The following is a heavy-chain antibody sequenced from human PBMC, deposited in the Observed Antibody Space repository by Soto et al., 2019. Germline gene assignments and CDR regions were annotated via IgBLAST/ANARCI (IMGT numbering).Heavy chain of an antibody. CDR2: ISNSGGDT. V-gene: IGHV3-23*01. CDR1: GLTFSSYA. J-gene: IGHJ5*02. D-gene: IGHD3-3*01. Sequence: PGGSLRLSCAASGLTFSSYAMSWVRQAPGKGLEWVSAISNSGGDTYYADSVKGRFTISRDNSKNTLYLQMNSLRAADRAVYFCARGVTVFGLVSRFWFDPWGQGTVVTVSS. CDR3: ARGVTVFGLVSRFWFDP.